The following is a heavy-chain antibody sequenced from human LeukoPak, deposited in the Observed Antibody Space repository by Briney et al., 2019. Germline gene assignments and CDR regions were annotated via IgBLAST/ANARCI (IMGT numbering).Heavy chain of an antibody. CDR3: ARNLAQRFSGTAEYYFDY. D-gene: IGHD3-10*01. CDR2: ISSSSSTI. CDR1: GFTFSSYS. J-gene: IGHJ4*02. Sequence: QPGGSLRLSCAASGFTFSSYSMNWVRQAPGKGLEWVSYISSSSSTIYYADSVKGRFTISRDNAKNSLYLQMNSLRAEDTAVYYCARNLAQRFSGTAEYYFDYWGQGTLVTVSS. V-gene: IGHV3-48*01.